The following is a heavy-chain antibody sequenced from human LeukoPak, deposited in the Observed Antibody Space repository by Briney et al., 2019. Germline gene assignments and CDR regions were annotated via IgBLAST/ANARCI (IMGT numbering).Heavy chain of an antibody. D-gene: IGHD2-8*02. J-gene: IGHJ4*02. CDR3: AGHHPRNTVDF. CDR2: ISDIGSI. V-gene: IGHV4-59*08. Sequence: SETLSLTCTVPGGSISSTSWSWIRKPPGKGLEWIAYISDIGSINYNPSLKSRVTISLDTSKNQFSLKLSSVTAADTAVYYCAGHHPRNTVDFWGQGTLVTVSS. CDR1: GGSISSTS.